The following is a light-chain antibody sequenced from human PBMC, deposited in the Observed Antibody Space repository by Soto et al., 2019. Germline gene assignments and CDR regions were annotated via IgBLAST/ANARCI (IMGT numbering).Light chain of an antibody. CDR2: EVS. CDR3: ASWDVSLNAWV. V-gene: IGLV2-14*01. J-gene: IGLJ3*02. Sequence: QSALTQPASVSGSPGQSIAISCSGTSSDVGDYKSVSWYQHHPGKVPKLVIFEVSNRPSGVSDRFSGSKSGNTASLTISGLQAEDESDYYCASWDVSLNAWVFGGGTKLTVL. CDR1: SSDVGDYKS.